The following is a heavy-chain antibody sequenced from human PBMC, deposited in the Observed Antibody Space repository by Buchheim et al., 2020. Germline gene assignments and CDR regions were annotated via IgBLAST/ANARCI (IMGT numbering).Heavy chain of an antibody. V-gene: IGHV3-30*18. D-gene: IGHD4-17*01. Sequence: QVQLVESGGGVVQPGRSLRLSCAASGFTFSSYGMHWVRQAPGKGLEWVAVISYDGSNKYYADSVKGRFTISRDNSKNTLYLQMNSLRAEDTAVYYCAKDRGDYGDYVWWGQGTL. CDR3: AKDRGDYGDYVW. CDR2: ISYDGSNK. CDR1: GFTFSSYG. J-gene: IGHJ4*02.